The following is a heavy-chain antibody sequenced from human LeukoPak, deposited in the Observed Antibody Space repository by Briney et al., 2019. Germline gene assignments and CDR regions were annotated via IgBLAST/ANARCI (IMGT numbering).Heavy chain of an antibody. CDR2: IKQDGGEK. CDR3: AKALTGYYYDSSGFDP. J-gene: IGHJ5*02. Sequence: GGSLRLSCAASGFTFSSYWMSWVRQAPGKGLEWVANIKQDGGEKYYVDSVKGRFTISRDNAKNSLYLQMNSLRAEDTALYYCAKALTGYYYDSSGFDPWDQGTLVTVSS. D-gene: IGHD3-22*01. CDR1: GFTFSSYW. V-gene: IGHV3-7*03.